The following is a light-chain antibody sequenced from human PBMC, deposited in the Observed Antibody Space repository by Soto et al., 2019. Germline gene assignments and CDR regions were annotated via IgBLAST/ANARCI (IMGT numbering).Light chain of an antibody. Sequence: DIQMTQSPSTLSGSVGERVTLSCRASQSISSKLAWYQQKPGQAPRLLIYKASTITSGVPARFSGSGSGTEFTLTISSLQPDDFAAYYCQQYNNYSEAFGQGTKVDIK. CDR2: KAS. J-gene: IGKJ1*01. CDR1: QSISSK. CDR3: QQYNNYSEA. V-gene: IGKV1-5*03.